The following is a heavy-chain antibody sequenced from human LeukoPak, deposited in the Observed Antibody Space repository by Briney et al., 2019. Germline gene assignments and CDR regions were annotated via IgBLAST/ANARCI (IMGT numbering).Heavy chain of an antibody. Sequence: GGSLRLSCAASGFTFSSYAMGWVRQAPGKGLEWVSVISGSGGSTYYADSVKGRFTISRDNSKNTLYLQMNSLRAEDTAVYYCARERYSSVFDYWGQGTLVTVSS. CDR2: ISGSGGST. J-gene: IGHJ4*02. CDR3: ARERYSSVFDY. D-gene: IGHD6-19*01. V-gene: IGHV3-23*01. CDR1: GFTFSSYA.